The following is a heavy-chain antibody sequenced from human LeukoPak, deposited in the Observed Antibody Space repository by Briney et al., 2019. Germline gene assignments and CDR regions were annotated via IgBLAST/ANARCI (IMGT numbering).Heavy chain of an antibody. V-gene: IGHV3-11*01. J-gene: IGHJ4*02. CDR2: MSETGSVI. CDR3: AKDIYYYDSSGFDY. Sequence: GGSLRLSCAAFRFTFGDYYMTWIRQAPGKGLEWVAYMSETGSVIYYADSVKGRFTISRDNAKNSLYLQMNSLRAEDTALYYCAKDIYYYDSSGFDYWGQGTLVTVSS. D-gene: IGHD3-22*01. CDR1: RFTFGDYY.